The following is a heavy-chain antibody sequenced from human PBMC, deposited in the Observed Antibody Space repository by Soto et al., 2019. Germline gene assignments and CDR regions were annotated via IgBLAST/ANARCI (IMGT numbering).Heavy chain of an antibody. CDR2: ISYDGSNK. CDR1: GFTFSSYA. J-gene: IGHJ6*02. D-gene: IGHD6-6*01. Sequence: QVQLVESGGGVVQPGRSLRLSCAASGFTFSSYAMHWVRQAPGKGLEWVAVISYDGSNKYYADSVKGRFTISRDNSKNTLYLQMNSLRAEDTAVYYCARVKRIAARPYRDYYYGMDVWGQGTTVTVSS. V-gene: IGHV3-30-3*01. CDR3: ARVKRIAARPYRDYYYGMDV.